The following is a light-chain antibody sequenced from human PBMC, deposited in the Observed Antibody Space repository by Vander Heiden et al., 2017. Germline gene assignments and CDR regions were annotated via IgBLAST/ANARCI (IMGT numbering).Light chain of an antibody. Sequence: QSVLPQPPSVSGAPGQRVTMSCTGTSSNIGANYDVHGYQQLPGTAPKLLIFAKTNRPSGVPDRFSGSKSGTSASLTIAGLQTEDEGDYYGQSYDSGLSGVVFGGGTKLTVL. J-gene: IGLJ2*01. CDR3: QSYDSGLSGVV. CDR1: SSNIGANYD. CDR2: AKT. V-gene: IGLV1-40*01.